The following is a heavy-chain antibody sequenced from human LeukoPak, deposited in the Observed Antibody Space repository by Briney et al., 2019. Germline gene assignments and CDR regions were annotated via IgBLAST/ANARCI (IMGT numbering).Heavy chain of an antibody. CDR3: ARDAGNSGYGCDL. CDR2: IRSSSET. V-gene: IGHV3-48*01. D-gene: IGHD5-12*01. Sequence: GGSLGLSCAASGFIFSQYSMNWVRQAPGKGLEWVSHIRSSSETFYGDSVKGRFTISRDNARNSLYLQMNNLRGEDTAIYYCARDAGNSGYGCDLWGQGTLVTVSS. CDR1: GFIFSQYS. J-gene: IGHJ5*02.